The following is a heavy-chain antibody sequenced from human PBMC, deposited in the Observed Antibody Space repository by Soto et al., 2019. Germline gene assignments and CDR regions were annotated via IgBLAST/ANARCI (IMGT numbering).Heavy chain of an antibody. V-gene: IGHV1-18*01. CDR3: ARVDYDILTGYFLIDY. CDR1: GYTSTSYG. CDR2: ISAYNGNT. Sequence: ASVKVSCKASGYTSTSYGISWVRQAPGQGLEWMGWISAYNGNTNYAQKLQGRVTMTTDTSTSTAYMELRSLRSDDTAVYYCARVDYDILTGYFLIDYWGQGTLVTVSS. D-gene: IGHD3-9*01. J-gene: IGHJ4*02.